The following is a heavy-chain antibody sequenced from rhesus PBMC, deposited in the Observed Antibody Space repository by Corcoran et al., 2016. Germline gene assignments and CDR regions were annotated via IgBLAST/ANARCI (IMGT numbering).Heavy chain of an antibody. V-gene: IGHV3-183*02. J-gene: IGHJ4*01. Sequence: EVQLVESGGGLVQPGESLRLSCAASGFTFGDYGMHWVRQDPGKGLDWVSSITNTGDTVYYAESVKGRFTVSRDNAKNSLSLQMSSLRAEDTAVYYCTRYRGSWNFDYWGQGVLVTVSS. CDR1: GFTFGDYG. D-gene: IGHD6-25*01. CDR2: ITNTGDTV. CDR3: TRYRGSWNFDY.